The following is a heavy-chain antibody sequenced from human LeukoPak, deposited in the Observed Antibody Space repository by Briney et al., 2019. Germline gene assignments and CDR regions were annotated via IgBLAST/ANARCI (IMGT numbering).Heavy chain of an antibody. CDR1: GFTFSSYA. CDR2: ISYDGSNK. CDR3: ARIFVVIKAWDY. D-gene: IGHD3-22*01. Sequence: GGSLRLSCAASGFTFSSYAMHWVRQAPGKGLEWVAVISYDGSNKYYADSVKGRFTISRDNSKNTLYLQMNSLRAEDTAVYYCARIFVVIKAWDYWGQGTLVTVSP. J-gene: IGHJ4*02. V-gene: IGHV3-30*04.